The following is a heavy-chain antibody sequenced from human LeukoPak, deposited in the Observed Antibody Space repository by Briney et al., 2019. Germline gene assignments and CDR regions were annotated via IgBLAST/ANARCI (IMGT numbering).Heavy chain of an antibody. V-gene: IGHV3-7*01. CDR3: ARDQTPFV. Sequence: GGSLRLSCAASGFTCSNYWMTWVRQAPGKGLEWVANIKQDGSEQYYVDSVKGRFTISRDNAKNSLYLQMNSLRAEDTAVYYCARDQTPFVWGQGTLVTVSS. CDR1: GFTCSNYW. J-gene: IGHJ4*02. CDR2: IKQDGSEQ.